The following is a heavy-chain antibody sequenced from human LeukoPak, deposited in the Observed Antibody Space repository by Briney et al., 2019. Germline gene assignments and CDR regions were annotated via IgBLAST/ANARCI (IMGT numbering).Heavy chain of an antibody. CDR1: GFTFSRHW. CDR3: AKDRDCSSTGCYLYDN. V-gene: IGHV3-74*01. J-gene: IGHJ4*02. D-gene: IGHD2-2*01. Sequence: GGSLRLSCADSGFTFSRHWMHWVRQAPGKGLVWVSRIDSDGTSTSYADSVKGRFTISRDNSKNMLYLHMNSLRAEDTAVYYCAKDRDCSSTGCYLYDNWGQGTLVIVSS. CDR2: IDSDGTST.